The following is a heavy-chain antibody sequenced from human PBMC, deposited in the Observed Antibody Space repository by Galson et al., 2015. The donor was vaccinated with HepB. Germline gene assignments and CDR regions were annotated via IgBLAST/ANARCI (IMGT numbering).Heavy chain of an antibody. CDR3: ARSTGDLDI. CDR1: GDSVSSNRAA. J-gene: IGHJ4*02. D-gene: IGHD7-27*01. CDR2: TYYRSKWYN. Sequence: CAISGDSVSSNRAAWNWIRQSPSRGLEWLGRTYYRSKWYNDYAVSLKGRITINPGTSKNQFSLHLNSVTPEDTAVYYCARSTGDLDIWGQGTLVTVSS. V-gene: IGHV6-1*01.